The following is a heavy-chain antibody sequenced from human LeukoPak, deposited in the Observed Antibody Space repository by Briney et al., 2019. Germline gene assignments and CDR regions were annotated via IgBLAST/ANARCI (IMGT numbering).Heavy chain of an antibody. D-gene: IGHD2-8*01. J-gene: IGHJ4*02. CDR1: GYSISSGYY. CDR2: IYHSGST. Sequence: PSETLSLTCAVSGYSISSGYYRGWIRQPQGKGLEWIGSIYHSGSTYYNPSLKSRVTISVDTSKNQFSLKLSSVTAADTAVYYCARLLMVYERYFDYWGQGTLVTVSS. V-gene: IGHV4-38-2*01. CDR3: ARLLMVYERYFDY.